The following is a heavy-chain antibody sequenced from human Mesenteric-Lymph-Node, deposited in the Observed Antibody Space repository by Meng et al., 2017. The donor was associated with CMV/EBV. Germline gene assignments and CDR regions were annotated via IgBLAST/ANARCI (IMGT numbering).Heavy chain of an antibody. CDR3: ARDRWFLEWLLPLDF. J-gene: IGHJ4*02. D-gene: IGHD3-3*01. Sequence: GESLKISCAASGFTFSSYWMHWVRQAPGKGLVWVSRINSDGSSTSYADSVKGRFTISRDNAKNTLYLQMNSLRAEDTAVYYCARDRWFLEWLLPLDFWGQGTLVTVSS. V-gene: IGHV3-74*01. CDR1: GFTFSSYW. CDR2: INSDGSST.